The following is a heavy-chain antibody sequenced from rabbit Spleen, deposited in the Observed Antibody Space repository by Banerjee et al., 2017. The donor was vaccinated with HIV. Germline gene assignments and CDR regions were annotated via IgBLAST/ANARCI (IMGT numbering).Heavy chain of an antibody. J-gene: IGHJ4*01. D-gene: IGHD2-1*01. CDR2: INIVTGKS. V-gene: IGHV1S45*01. Sequence: EQLEESGGGLVKPEGSLTLTCKASGVSLNDKDVMCWVRQAPGKGLEWIACINIVTGKSVYASWAKGRFTMSRTSSTTVTLQMTSLTAADTATYFCARGSAAMTMVITGYYLNLWGPGTLVTVS. CDR3: ARGSAAMTMVITGYYLNL. CDR1: GVSLNDKDV.